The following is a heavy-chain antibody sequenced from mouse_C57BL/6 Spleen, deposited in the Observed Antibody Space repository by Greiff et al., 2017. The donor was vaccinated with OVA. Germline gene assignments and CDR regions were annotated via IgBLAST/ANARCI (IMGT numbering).Heavy chain of an antibody. J-gene: IGHJ1*03. Sequence: VQLQQPGAELVMPGASVKLSCKASGYTFTSYWMHWVKQRPGQGLEWIGELDPSDSYTNYNQKFKGKSTLTVDKSSSTAYMQLSSLTSEDSAVYYCARHYGSKDWYFDVWGTGTTVTVSS. D-gene: IGHD1-1*01. CDR1: GYTFTSYW. V-gene: IGHV1-69*01. CDR2: LDPSDSYT. CDR3: ARHYGSKDWYFDV.